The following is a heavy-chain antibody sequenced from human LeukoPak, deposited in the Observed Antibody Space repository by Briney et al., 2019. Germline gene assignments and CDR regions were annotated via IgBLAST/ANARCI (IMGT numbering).Heavy chain of an antibody. Sequence: GGSLRLSCAASGFTFSSYGMHWVRQAPGKGLGWVAVISYDGSNKYYADSVKGRFTISRDNSKNTLYLQMNSLRAEDPAVYYCAKDRGSGWSFDYWGQGTLVTVSS. V-gene: IGHV3-30*18. CDR2: ISYDGSNK. CDR3: AKDRGSGWSFDY. J-gene: IGHJ4*02. D-gene: IGHD6-19*01. CDR1: GFTFSSYG.